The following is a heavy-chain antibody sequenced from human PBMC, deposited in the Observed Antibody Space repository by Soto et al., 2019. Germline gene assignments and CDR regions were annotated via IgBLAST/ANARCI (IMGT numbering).Heavy chain of an antibody. J-gene: IGHJ4*02. CDR1: GGPFRGYY. D-gene: IGHD3-10*01. CDR3: ARLWSSNEGSS. CDR2: INHSGGT. V-gene: IGHV4-34*01. Sequence: SETLSLTCAVHGGPFRGYYWSWIRQPPGKGLEWIGEINHSGGTNYNPSLKSRVSISVDASKNQFSLQLTSVTAADTAVYYCARLWSSNEGSSWGQGTLVTVSS.